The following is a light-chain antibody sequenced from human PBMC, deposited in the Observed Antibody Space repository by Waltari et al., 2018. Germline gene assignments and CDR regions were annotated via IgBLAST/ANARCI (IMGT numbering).Light chain of an antibody. V-gene: IGKV1-33*01. Sequence: DIQMTQSPSSLSSSVGNRFTITCRASQGISNLLAWYQQKPGKDSKLLIYRASNLETGVPSRFSGSGSGTDFTLTISSLQPEDIATYYCQQHDNSPYSFGQGTKVEIK. CDR2: RAS. CDR1: QGISNL. CDR3: QQHDNSPYS. J-gene: IGKJ2*03.